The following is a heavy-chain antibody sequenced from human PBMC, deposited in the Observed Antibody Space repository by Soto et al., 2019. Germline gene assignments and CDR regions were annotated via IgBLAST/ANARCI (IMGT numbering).Heavy chain of an antibody. V-gene: IGHV5-51*01. J-gene: IGHJ5*02. D-gene: IGHD3-9*01. CDR3: ARREYYDILTGFNWFDP. CDR2: IYPGDSDT. Sequence: EVQLVPSGAEVKKPGESLKISCKGSGYSFTSYWIGWVRQMPGKGLEWMGIIYPGDSDTRYSPSFQGQVTISADKSISTAYLQWSSLKASDTAMYYCARREYYDILTGFNWFDPWGQGTLVTVSS. CDR1: GYSFTSYW.